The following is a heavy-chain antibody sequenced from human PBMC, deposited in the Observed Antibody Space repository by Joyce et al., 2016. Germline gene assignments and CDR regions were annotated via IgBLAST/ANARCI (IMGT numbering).Heavy chain of an antibody. CDR2: IRSKRENYAT. V-gene: IGHV3-73*02. CDR1: GFTFSGFN. D-gene: IGHD2-2*01. J-gene: IGHJ4*02. Sequence: EVQLVESGGGLVQPGGSLKLSCAASGFTFSGFNMHWVRQAPGKGLEWVGHIRSKRENYATHYGASVRGRFTISRDDSKNTAYLEMTGLTIEDTAMYYCSRQTVSCHDFWGQGALVTVSS. CDR3: SRQTVSCHDF.